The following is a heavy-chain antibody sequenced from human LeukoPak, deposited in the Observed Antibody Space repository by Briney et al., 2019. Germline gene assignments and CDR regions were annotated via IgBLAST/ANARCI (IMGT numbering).Heavy chain of an antibody. CDR1: RYTFTGYF. V-gene: IGHV1-2*06. CDR3: ARDLSSTSNWELDY. D-gene: IGHD7-27*01. CDR2: INPNSGDT. J-gene: IGHJ4*02. Sequence: ASVKVSCKASRYTFTGYFMHWVRQAPGQGLEWMGRINPNSGDTEYAQTFQGRVTMTRDTSISTAYMDLSRLRSDDTAVYYCARDLSSTSNWELDYWGQGTLVTVSS.